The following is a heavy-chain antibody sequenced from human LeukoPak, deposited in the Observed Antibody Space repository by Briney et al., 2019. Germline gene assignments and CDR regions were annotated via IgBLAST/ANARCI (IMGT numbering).Heavy chain of an antibody. J-gene: IGHJ6*03. CDR2: IKQDGSEK. Sequence: GGSLRLSCAASGFTFSSYWMSWVRQAPGKGLEWVANIKQDGSEKYYVDSVKGRFTISRDNAKNSLYLQMNSLRAEDTAVYYCARASITISYYYTDVWGKGTTVTVSS. CDR1: GFTFSSYW. V-gene: IGHV3-7*04. CDR3: ARASITISYYYTDV. D-gene: IGHD3-3*01.